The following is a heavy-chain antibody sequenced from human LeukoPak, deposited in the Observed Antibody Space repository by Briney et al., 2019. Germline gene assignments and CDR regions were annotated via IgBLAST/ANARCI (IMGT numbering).Heavy chain of an antibody. J-gene: IGHJ4*02. CDR1: GLTVSSNY. CDR2: IYSGGST. V-gene: IGHV3-53*01. CDR3: ARDGSSGYYASFDY. Sequence: GGSLRLSCAASGLTVSSNYMSWVRQAPGKGLEWVSVIYSGGSTYYADSVKGRFTISRDNSKNTLYLQMNSLRAKDTAVYYCARDGSSGYYASFDYWGQGTLVTVSS. D-gene: IGHD3-22*01.